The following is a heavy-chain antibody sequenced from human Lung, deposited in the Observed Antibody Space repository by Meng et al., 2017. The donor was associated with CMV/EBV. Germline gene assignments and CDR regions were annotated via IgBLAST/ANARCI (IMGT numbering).Heavy chain of an antibody. V-gene: IGHV3-69-1*01. D-gene: IGHD6-19*01. CDR2: ISSSYAV. CDR1: GFRFSDYY. J-gene: IGHJ6*02. Sequence: GEXXKISCAASGFRFSDYYMTWIRQAPGKGLEWVSYISSSYAVDDAGSLKGRFTISRDNAKDSLYLQMSSLRDEETAVYYWARVLMEVRGWYYQGMHVWGQGTTVTVSS. CDR3: ARVLMEVRGWYYQGMHV.